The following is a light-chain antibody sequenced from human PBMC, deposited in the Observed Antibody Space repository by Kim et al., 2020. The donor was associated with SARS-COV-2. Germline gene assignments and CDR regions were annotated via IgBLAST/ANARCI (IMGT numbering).Light chain of an antibody. CDR3: QQYGTPTLT. Sequence: EIVLTQSPGTLSLSPGDRATLSCRASQSVRNNYLAWYHQIPGQAPRLLIYDASSRATDIADRFSGSGSGTEFTLTISRLEPEDFAVYFCQQYGTPTLTFGGGTKVDIK. J-gene: IGKJ4*01. CDR1: QSVRNNY. CDR2: DAS. V-gene: IGKV3-20*01.